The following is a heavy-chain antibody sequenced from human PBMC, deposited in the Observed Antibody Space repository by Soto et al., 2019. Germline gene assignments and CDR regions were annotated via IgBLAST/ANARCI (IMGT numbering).Heavy chain of an antibody. J-gene: IGHJ1*01. V-gene: IGHV1-18*04. D-gene: IGHD2-21*02. Sequence: ASVKVSCKASGYTFTSYGIRWVRQAPGQGLEWMGWISAYNGNTNYAQKLQGRVTMTTDTSTSTAYMELRSLRSDDTAVYYCADSIAYCGGDCYSGLDFQHWGQGTLVTVSS. CDR1: GYTFTSYG. CDR3: ADSIAYCGGDCYSGLDFQH. CDR2: ISAYNGNT.